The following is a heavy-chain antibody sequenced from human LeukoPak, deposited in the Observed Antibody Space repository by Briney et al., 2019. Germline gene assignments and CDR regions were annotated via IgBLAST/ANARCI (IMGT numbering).Heavy chain of an antibody. Sequence: ASGKGSCKASGYTFTSSGISWVRQAPGQGLEWRGWLSAYNGNTNYAQKLQGRVTMTTDTSTSTAYMELRSLRSDDTAVYYCAGDPLSRNYGSRMDVWGKGTTVTVSS. D-gene: IGHD4-11*01. CDR2: LSAYNGNT. J-gene: IGHJ6*03. CDR1: GYTFTSSG. CDR3: AGDPLSRNYGSRMDV. V-gene: IGHV1-18*01.